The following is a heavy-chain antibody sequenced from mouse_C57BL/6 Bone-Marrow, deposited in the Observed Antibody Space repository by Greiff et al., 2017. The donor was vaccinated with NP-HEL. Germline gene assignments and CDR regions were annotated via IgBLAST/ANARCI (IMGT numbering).Heavy chain of an antibody. J-gene: IGHJ4*01. CDR2: IDPENGDT. V-gene: IGHV14-4*01. CDR1: GFNIKDDY. CDR3: TTCGYYAMDY. Sequence: EVQLQQSGAELVRPGASVKLSCTASGFNIKDDYMHWVKQRPEQGLEWIGWIDPENGDTEYASKFQGKATITADTSSNTAYLQLSSLTSEDTAVYYCTTCGYYAMDYWGQGTSVTVSS.